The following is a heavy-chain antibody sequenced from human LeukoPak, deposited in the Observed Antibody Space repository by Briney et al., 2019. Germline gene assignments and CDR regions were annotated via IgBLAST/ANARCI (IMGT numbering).Heavy chain of an antibody. CDR3: ASKNEYSNYDY. V-gene: IGHV1-69*02. CDR2: IIPILGIA. J-gene: IGHJ4*02. CDR1: GGTFSSYT. D-gene: IGHD4-11*01. Sequence: GASVKVSCKASGGTFSSYTISWVRQAPGQGLEWMGRIIPILGIANYAQKFQGRVTITADKSTSTAYVELSSLRSEDTAVYYCASKNEYSNYDYWGQGTLVTVSS.